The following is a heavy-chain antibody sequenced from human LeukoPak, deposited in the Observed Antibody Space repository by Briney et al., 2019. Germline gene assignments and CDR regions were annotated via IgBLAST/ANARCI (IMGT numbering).Heavy chain of an antibody. CDR2: INWNGGIT. D-gene: IGHD2-15*01. CDR1: GFTFDDYG. CDR3: ARDFVGYCSGGSCYHLAFDI. V-gene: IGHV3-20*04. J-gene: IGHJ3*02. Sequence: GGSLRLSCAASGFTFDDYGMSWVRQAPGKGPEWVSGINWNGGITGYADSVKGRFTISRDNAENSLYLQMNSLRAEDTALYYCARDFVGYCSGGSCYHLAFDIWGQGTMVTVSS.